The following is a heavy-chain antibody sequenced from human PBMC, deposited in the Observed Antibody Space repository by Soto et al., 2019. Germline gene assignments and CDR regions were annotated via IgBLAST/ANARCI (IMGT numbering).Heavy chain of an antibody. CDR1: GFTVSSNY. D-gene: IGHD4-4*01. J-gene: IGHJ4*02. CDR3: ARENMPTGFDY. CDR2: IYSGGNT. V-gene: IGHV3-53*01. Sequence: EVQLVESGGGLIQPGGSLRLSCAASGFTVSSNYMSWVRQAPGTGLEWVSVIYSGGNTYYADSVTGRFTISRDNSKNSLYLQMNSLRVEYTAGYYCARENMPTGFDYWGQGTLVVVSS.